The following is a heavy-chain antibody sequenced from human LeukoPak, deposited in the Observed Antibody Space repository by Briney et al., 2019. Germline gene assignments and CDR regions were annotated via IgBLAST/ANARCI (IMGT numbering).Heavy chain of an antibody. V-gene: IGHV4-59*01. Sequence: PSETLSLTCTVSGGSISSYYWSWIRQPPGKGLEWIGYIYYSGSTNYNPSLKSRVTISVDTSKNQFSLKLSSVTAADTAVYYCARVSLGGDYYANWFDPWGQGTLVTVSS. J-gene: IGHJ5*02. D-gene: IGHD4-17*01. CDR2: IYYSGST. CDR3: ARVSLGGDYYANWFDP. CDR1: GGSISSYY.